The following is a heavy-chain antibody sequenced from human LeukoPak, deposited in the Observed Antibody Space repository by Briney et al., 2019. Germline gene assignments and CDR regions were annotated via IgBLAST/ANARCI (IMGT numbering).Heavy chain of an antibody. CDR1: GFTFSSYA. CDR2: ISGSGGTT. CDR3: AKGNGKAATGNVVDY. D-gene: IGHD6-13*01. Sequence: GGSPRLSCAASGFTFSSYAMSWVRQAPGKGLEWVSVISGSGGTTYYADSVKGRFTISRGNSKSTLFLQMNSLRAEDTAVYYCAKGNGKAATGNVVDYWGQGTLVTVSS. J-gene: IGHJ4*02. V-gene: IGHV3-23*01.